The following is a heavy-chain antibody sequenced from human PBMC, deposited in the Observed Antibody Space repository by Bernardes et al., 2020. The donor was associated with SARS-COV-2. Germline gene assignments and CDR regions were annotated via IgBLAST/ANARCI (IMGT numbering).Heavy chain of an antibody. Sequence: VGSLILSCAASGFTFSRYGMHWVRQAPGQGLEWVAFICYDGTTKYYADSVKGRFTISRDNSKNTLYLQMNSLRAEDTAVYYCARDRDTSGWYSKAYYYCYGMDVGGEGTTITDS. V-gene: IGHV3-33*01. CDR1: GFTFSRYG. CDR3: ARDRDTSGWYSKAYYYCYGMDV. J-gene: IGHJ6*02. CDR2: ICYDGTTK. D-gene: IGHD6-19*01.